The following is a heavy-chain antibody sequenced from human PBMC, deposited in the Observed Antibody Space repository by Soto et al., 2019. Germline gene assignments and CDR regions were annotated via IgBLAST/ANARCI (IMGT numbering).Heavy chain of an antibody. V-gene: IGHV1-3*01. CDR2: INAGNGNT. CDR1: GYTFTSYA. D-gene: IGHD4-17*01. J-gene: IGHJ6*03. Sequence: GASVKVSCKASGYTFTSYAMHWVRQAPGQRLEWMGWINAGNGNTKYSQKFQGRVTITRDTSASTAYMELSSLRSEDTAVYYCARDLGSYGDYYYYMDVWGKGTTVTVSS. CDR3: ARDLGSYGDYYYYMDV.